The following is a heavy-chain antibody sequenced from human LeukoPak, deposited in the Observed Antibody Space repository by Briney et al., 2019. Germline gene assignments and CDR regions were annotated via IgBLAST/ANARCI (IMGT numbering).Heavy chain of an antibody. CDR1: GYTFTGYY. Sequence: ASVKVSRKASGYTFTGYYLHWVRQAPGQGLEWMGWINPNSGGTNYARKFQGRVTMTRDTSISTAYMELSRLSSDDTAVYYCATDLGSSWIYWGQGTLVTVSS. J-gene: IGHJ4*01. CDR2: INPNSGGT. V-gene: IGHV1-2*02. CDR3: ATDLGSSWIY. D-gene: IGHD6-13*01.